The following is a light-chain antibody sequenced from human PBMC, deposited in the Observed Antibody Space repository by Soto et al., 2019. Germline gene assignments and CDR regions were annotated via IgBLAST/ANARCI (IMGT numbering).Light chain of an antibody. Sequence: IVMTQSPATLSESPGERATLSCRASQSVRSNLAWYQQKPGQAPRLXIYGASTRATGILARFSGSGSGTEFTLTISSLQSEDVAVYYCHQYDDGTYTFGQGTQVDIK. CDR3: HQYDDGTYT. CDR1: QSVRSN. J-gene: IGKJ2*01. V-gene: IGKV3D-15*01. CDR2: GAS.